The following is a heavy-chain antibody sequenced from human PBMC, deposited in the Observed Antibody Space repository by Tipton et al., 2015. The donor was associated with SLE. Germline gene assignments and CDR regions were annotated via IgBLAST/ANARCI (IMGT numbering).Heavy chain of an antibody. Sequence: SLRLSCAASGFTFSDYAMNWVRQAPGKGLEWVSGISGGGTSTYYADSVKGRFTISRANSKNTLYLQISSLRAEDTALFYCVKSGPVEFGESSVGPWGRGARVSVSS. CDR2: ISGGGTST. CDR1: GFTFSDYA. V-gene: IGHV3-23*01. CDR3: VKSGPVEFGESSVGP. J-gene: IGHJ5*02. D-gene: IGHD3-10*01.